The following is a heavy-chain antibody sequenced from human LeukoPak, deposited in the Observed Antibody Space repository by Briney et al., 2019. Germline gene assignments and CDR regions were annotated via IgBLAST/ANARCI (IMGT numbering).Heavy chain of an antibody. J-gene: IGHJ4*02. D-gene: IGHD6-13*01. Sequence: SGGSLRLSCAASGFTFSSYSMNWVRLAPGKGLEWVSFMSGSSNYIYYADSVKGRFTISRDNAKNSLYLQMNRLRAEDTAVYYCARVGSTWSYFDYWGQGTLVTVSS. CDR3: ARVGSTWSYFDY. CDR1: GFTFSSYS. CDR2: MSGSSNYI. V-gene: IGHV3-21*01.